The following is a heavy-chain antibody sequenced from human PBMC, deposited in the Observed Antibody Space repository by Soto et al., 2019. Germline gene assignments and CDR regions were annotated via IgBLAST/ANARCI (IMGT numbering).Heavy chain of an antibody. CDR1: GGSVCGYY. D-gene: IGHD3-22*01. Sequence: PSGSLSLTCAVSGGSVCGYYWSGIRQPPGKGLEWIGEINHSGSTNYNPSLKSRVSISVDTSKNQFSLKLSSVTAADTAMYYCARRGPGSSGYYYFDSWGQGTLVTVSS. CDR3: ARRGPGSSGYYYFDS. V-gene: IGHV4-34*01. CDR2: INHSGST. J-gene: IGHJ4*02.